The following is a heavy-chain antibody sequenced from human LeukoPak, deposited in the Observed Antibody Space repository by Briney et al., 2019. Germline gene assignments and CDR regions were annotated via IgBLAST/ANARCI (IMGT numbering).Heavy chain of an antibody. J-gene: IGHJ4*02. CDR1: GGSFSGYY. CDR3: ARIFDFYYFDY. V-gene: IGHV4-34*01. Sequence: RASETLSLTCAVYGGSFSGYYWSWIRQPPGKGLVWIGEINHSGSTNYNPSLKSRVTISVDTSKNHFSLKLRSVTAADTAVYYCARIFDFYYFDYWGQGTLVTVSS. CDR2: INHSGST. D-gene: IGHD3-9*01.